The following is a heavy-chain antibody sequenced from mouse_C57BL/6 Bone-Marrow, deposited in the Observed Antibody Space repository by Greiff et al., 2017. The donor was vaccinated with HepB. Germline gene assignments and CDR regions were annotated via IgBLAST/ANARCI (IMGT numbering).Heavy chain of an antibody. D-gene: IGHD2-3*01. CDR1: GYTFTDYY. Sequence: EVQLQQSGPVLVKPGASVKMSCKASGYTFTDYYMNWVKQSHGKSLEWIGVINPYNGGTSYNQKFKGKATLTVDKSSSTAYMELNSLTSEDSAVYYCARIGGYYDFDYWGQGTTLTVSS. V-gene: IGHV1-19*01. CDR2: INPYNGGT. CDR3: ARIGGYYDFDY. J-gene: IGHJ2*01.